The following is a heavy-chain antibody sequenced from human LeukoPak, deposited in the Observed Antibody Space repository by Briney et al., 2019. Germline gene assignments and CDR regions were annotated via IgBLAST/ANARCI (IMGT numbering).Heavy chain of an antibody. D-gene: IGHD3-22*01. CDR2: IYSGGST. CDR3: ARVAHYDSSGIGNY. CDR1: GFTVSSNY. Sequence: GGSLRLSCTASGFTVSSNYMSWVRQAPGKGLEWVSVIYSGGSTYYADSVKGRFTISRDNSKNTLYLQMNSLRAEDTAVYYCARVAHYDSSGIGNYWGQGTLVTGSS. J-gene: IGHJ4*02. V-gene: IGHV3-53*01.